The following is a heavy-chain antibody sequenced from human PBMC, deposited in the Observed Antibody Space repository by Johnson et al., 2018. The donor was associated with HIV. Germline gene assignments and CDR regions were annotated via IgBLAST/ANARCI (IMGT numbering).Heavy chain of an antibody. J-gene: IGHJ3*02. D-gene: IGHD5-24*01. CDR1: GFTFSSYG. V-gene: IGHV3-33*03. CDR2: IWYDGSNK. CDR3: AKDKRRDGYNSDAFDI. Sequence: VQLVESGGGVVQPGRSLRLSCAASGFTFSSYGMHWVRQAPGKGLEWVAVIWYDGSNKYYADSVTGRFTISRDNAKNSLYLQMNSLRAEDTALYYCAKDKRRDGYNSDAFDIWGQGTMVTVSS.